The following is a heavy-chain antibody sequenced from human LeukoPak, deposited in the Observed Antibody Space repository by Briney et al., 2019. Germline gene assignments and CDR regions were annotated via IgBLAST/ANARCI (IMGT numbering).Heavy chain of an antibody. D-gene: IGHD5-24*01. Sequence: GGSLRLSCAASVFTFSSYAMSWVRQAPGKGLEWVSAISGSGGTTYYADSVKGRFTISRDNSKNTPYLQMNSLRAEDTAVYYCARVERWLQFSLIDYWGQGTLVTVSS. V-gene: IGHV3-23*01. CDR1: VFTFSSYA. J-gene: IGHJ4*02. CDR2: ISGSGGTT. CDR3: ARVERWLQFSLIDY.